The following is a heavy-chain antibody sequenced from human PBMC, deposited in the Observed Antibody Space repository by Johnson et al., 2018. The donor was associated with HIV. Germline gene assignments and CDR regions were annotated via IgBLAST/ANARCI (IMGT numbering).Heavy chain of an antibody. D-gene: IGHD3-10*01. CDR2: IRNDGSKK. CDR3: ATELLRTEHDVFDI. CDR1: GFTFSSYG. J-gene: IGHJ3*02. V-gene: IGHV3-30*02. Sequence: QVQLVESGGGVAQPGGSLRLSCVASGFTFSSYGMHWVRQAPGKGLEWVAFIRNDGSKKYYADSVKGRFTISRDNSKNTLYLQMNSLRAEDTAVYYCATELLRTEHDVFDIWGQGTMVTVSS.